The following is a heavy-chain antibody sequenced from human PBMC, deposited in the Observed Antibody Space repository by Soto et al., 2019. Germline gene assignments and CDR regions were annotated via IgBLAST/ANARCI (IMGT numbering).Heavy chain of an antibody. Sequence: GGSLRLSCAASGFTFSSYAMHWVRQAPGKGLEWVAVISYDGSNKYYADSVKGRFTISRDNSKNTLYLQMNSLRAEDTAVYYCARDFAKRTPTLVNYYYGMDVWRQGTTVTVSS. CDR2: ISYDGSNK. D-gene: IGHD6-13*01. CDR1: GFTFSSYA. J-gene: IGHJ6*02. CDR3: ARDFAKRTPTLVNYYYGMDV. V-gene: IGHV3-30-3*01.